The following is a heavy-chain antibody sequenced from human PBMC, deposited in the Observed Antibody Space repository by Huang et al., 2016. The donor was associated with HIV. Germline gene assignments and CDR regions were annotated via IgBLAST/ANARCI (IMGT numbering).Heavy chain of an antibody. CDR3: AEGSGYDY. J-gene: IGHJ4*02. CDR1: GGSLSGSY. CDR2: INHSGSP. D-gene: IGHD3-22*01. Sequence: QVQLQQWGARLLKPSETLSLTCAVYGGSLSGSYWSWIRQPPGKGREWIGEINHSGSPNYTPSLKSRVTISVDTSQNQFSLRLSSVTAADTAVYYCAEGSGYDYWGQGTLVTVST. V-gene: IGHV4-34*01.